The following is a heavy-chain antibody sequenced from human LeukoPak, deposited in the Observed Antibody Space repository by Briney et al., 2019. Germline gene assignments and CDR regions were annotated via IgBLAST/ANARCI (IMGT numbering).Heavy chain of an antibody. CDR2: ISGSGGSP. J-gene: IGHJ5*02. CDR1: GFTFSSYA. Sequence: GGSLGLSCAASGFTFSSYAISWVRQAPGKGLEWVSTISGSGGSPYYADSVKGRFTISRDISKNTLYLQVNSLRAEDTAVYYCAKAGSGSYYPTWFDPWGQGTLVTVSS. D-gene: IGHD3-10*01. V-gene: IGHV3-23*01. CDR3: AKAGSGSYYPTWFDP.